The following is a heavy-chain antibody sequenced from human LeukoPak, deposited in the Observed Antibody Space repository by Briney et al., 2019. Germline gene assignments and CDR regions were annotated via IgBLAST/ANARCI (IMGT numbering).Heavy chain of an antibody. Sequence: PGGSLRLSCAASGFTFSSFAMNWVRQAPGKGLEWVSYISSGSATMYYTDSVKGRFTISRDDAKNSLYLQMNSLRAEDTAVYYCAYSSSWSNFYYWGQGTLVTVSS. V-gene: IGHV3-48*04. CDR2: ISSGSATM. J-gene: IGHJ4*02. CDR3: AYSSSWSNFYY. D-gene: IGHD6-13*01. CDR1: GFTFSSFA.